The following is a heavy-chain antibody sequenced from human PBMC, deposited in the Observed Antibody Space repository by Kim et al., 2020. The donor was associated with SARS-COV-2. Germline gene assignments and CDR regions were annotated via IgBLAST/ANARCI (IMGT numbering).Heavy chain of an antibody. J-gene: IGHJ5*02. CDR2: MDPNSGGT. Sequence: ASVKVSCKASGYTFTGHYMHWVRQALGEGLEWMGWMDPNSGGTSYAQKFQGRVTMTRDTSISTAYMELSRLRSDDTAVYYCARALPGWLRVGFEPWGQGTLVTVSS. CDR1: GYTFTGHY. D-gene: IGHD5-12*01. CDR3: ARALPGWLRVGFEP. V-gene: IGHV1-2*02.